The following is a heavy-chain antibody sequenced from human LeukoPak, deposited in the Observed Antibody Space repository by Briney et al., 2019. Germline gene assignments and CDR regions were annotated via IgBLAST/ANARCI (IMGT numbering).Heavy chain of an antibody. Sequence: GESLKISCKGSGYSFTSNWIGWVRQMPGKGLEWMGIIYPDDSDTRYSPSFQGQVTISADKSISTAYLQWSSLKASDTAIYYCARQAPLAYFDYWGQGTLVTVSS. V-gene: IGHV5-51*01. J-gene: IGHJ4*02. CDR3: ARQAPLAYFDY. CDR2: IYPDDSDT. CDR1: GYSFTSNW.